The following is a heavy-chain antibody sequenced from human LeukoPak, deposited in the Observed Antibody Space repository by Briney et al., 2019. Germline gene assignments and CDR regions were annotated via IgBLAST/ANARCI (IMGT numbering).Heavy chain of an antibody. Sequence: GGSLRLSCAASGFTFSSYSMNWVRQAPGKGLEWVSAISGSGGSTYYADSVKGRFTISRDNSKNTLYLQMNSLRAEDTAVYYCAKDVYSPLRSYYFDYWGQGTLVTVSS. CDR1: GFTFSSYS. V-gene: IGHV3-23*01. J-gene: IGHJ4*02. D-gene: IGHD5-18*01. CDR2: ISGSGGST. CDR3: AKDVYSPLRSYYFDY.